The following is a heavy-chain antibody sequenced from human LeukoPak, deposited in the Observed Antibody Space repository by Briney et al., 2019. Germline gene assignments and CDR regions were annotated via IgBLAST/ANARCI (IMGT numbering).Heavy chain of an antibody. V-gene: IGHV3-23*01. Sequence: GGSLRLSCAASGFTFSSCAMNWVRQAPGKGLEWVSAITGSGGSTYYADSVKGRFTISRDNSKNTLYLQMNSLRAEDTAVYYCAKAQVGAILHAFDIWGQGTMVTASS. J-gene: IGHJ3*02. CDR3: AKAQVGAILHAFDI. CDR1: GFTFSSCA. D-gene: IGHD1-26*01. CDR2: ITGSGGST.